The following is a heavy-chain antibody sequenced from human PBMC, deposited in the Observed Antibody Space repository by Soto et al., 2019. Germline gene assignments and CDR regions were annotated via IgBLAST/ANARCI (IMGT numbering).Heavy chain of an antibody. V-gene: IGHV3-73*01. J-gene: IGHJ1*01. CDR3: AKGARGIAVAGTGYFQH. CDR2: IRKKENNYAT. Sequence: GGSLRLSCAASGFTFSDSPIHWVRQASGKGLEWVGRIRKKENNYATAYAAPVKGRFTISRDDSENTAYLQMNSLKTEDTAVYFCAKGARGIAVAGTGYFQHGGQGPLVP. D-gene: IGHD6-19*01. CDR1: GFTFSDSP.